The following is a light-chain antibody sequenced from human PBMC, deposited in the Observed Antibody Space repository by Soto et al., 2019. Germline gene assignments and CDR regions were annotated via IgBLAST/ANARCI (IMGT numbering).Light chain of an antibody. CDR1: QSISNS. J-gene: IGKJ4*01. V-gene: IGKV1-39*01. CDR2: AAS. CDR3: QQSYSTPRT. Sequence: DIQMTQSPSSLSASVGHKVTITCRASQSISNSLNWYQQKPGKAPKLLIYAASSLQSGVPSRFSGSGSGTDFTLTISSLQPEDFATYYCQQSYSTPRTFGGGTKVEIK.